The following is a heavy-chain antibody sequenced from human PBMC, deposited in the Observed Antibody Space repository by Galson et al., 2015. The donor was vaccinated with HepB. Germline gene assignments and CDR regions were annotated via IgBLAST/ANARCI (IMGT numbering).Heavy chain of an antibody. V-gene: IGHV1-18*04. D-gene: IGHD5-24*01. CDR3: ARDRSVSMAPLYGMDV. CDR1: GYTFTSYG. J-gene: IGHJ6*02. Sequence: SVKVSCKASGYTFTSYGISWVRQAPGQGLEWMGWISAYKGNTNYAQKLQGRVTMTTDTSTSTAYMELRSLRSDDTAVYYCARDRSVSMAPLYGMDVWGQGTTVTVPS. CDR2: ISAYKGNT.